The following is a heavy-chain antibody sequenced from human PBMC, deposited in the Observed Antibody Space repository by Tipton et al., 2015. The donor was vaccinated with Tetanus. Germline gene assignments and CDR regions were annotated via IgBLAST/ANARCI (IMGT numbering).Heavy chain of an antibody. D-gene: IGHD3/OR15-3a*01. CDR2: ISPFNENV. J-gene: IGHJ5*02. Sequence: QVQLVQSGAEVKKPGASVKVSCKASGYTFTLYGVNWVRQAPGQGLEWMGWISPFNENVNYAEKFRGRLTMTTDRSTGTVSMDLRSLKSDDTAIYYCARGRGLGPHEYFEHWGQGTLVTVSS. CDR1: GYTFTLYG. V-gene: IGHV1-18*01. CDR3: ARGRGLGPHEYFEH.